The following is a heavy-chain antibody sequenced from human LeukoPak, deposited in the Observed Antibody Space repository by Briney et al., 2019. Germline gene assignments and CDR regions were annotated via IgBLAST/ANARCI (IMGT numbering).Heavy chain of an antibody. D-gene: IGHD5-24*01. Sequence: PSETLSLTCTVSGGSIISSSYYWGWIRQPPGKGLEWIGSIYYSGSTYYNPSLKSRVTISVDTSKNQFSLKLSSVTAADTAVYYCARLAIHYGMDVWGQGTTVTVSS. V-gene: IGHV4-39*01. CDR3: ARLAIHYGMDV. CDR1: GGSIISSSYY. CDR2: IYYSGST. J-gene: IGHJ6*02.